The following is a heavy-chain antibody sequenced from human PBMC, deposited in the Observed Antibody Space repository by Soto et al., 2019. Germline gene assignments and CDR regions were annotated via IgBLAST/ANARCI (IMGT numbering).Heavy chain of an antibody. J-gene: IGHJ6*03. D-gene: IGHD3-10*01. Sequence: QVQLVQSGGVMKKPGASVKVSCKASGYTFTSHGISWVRQAPGQGLEWMGWISASNGDTNYAQKYQGRVTVTTDTYKSKDYMELRSLRSEDTAVYYYARLVRGSNIDYYHYMDVWGEGTTVTVSS. CDR1: GYTFTSHG. CDR3: ARLVRGSNIDYYHYMDV. V-gene: IGHV1-18*01. CDR2: ISASNGDT.